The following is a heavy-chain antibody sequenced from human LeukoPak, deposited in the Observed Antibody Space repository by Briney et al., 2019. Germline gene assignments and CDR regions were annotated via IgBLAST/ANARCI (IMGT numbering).Heavy chain of an antibody. D-gene: IGHD6-13*01. J-gene: IGHJ4*02. V-gene: IGHV4-59*12. CDR2: IYYSGST. CDR1: GGSISSYY. CDR3: ARGGGSSWSSRVVDY. Sequence: PSETLSLTCTVSGGSISSYYWSWIRQPPGKGLEWIGYIYYSGSTNYNPSLKSRVTISVDTSKNQFSLKLSSVTAADTAVYYCARGGGSSWSSRVVDYWGQGTLVTVSS.